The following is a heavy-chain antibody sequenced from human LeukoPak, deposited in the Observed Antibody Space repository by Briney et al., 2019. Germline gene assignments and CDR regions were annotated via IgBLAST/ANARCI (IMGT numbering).Heavy chain of an antibody. D-gene: IGHD2-15*01. Sequence: GGSLRLSCAASGFTFSSNGMHWVRQAPGKGLEWVAFIYYDGSYKYYAESVKGRFTISRDNSKNTLYLQMNSLRAEDTAVYYCAKDSPVATRWGQGTLVTVSS. CDR1: GFTFSSNG. V-gene: IGHV3-30*02. J-gene: IGHJ4*02. CDR2: IYYDGSYK. CDR3: AKDSPVATR.